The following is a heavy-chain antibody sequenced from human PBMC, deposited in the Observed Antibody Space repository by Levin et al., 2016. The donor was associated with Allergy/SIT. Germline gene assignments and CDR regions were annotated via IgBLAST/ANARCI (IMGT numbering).Heavy chain of an antibody. Sequence: GGSLRLSCAASGFTFSSYAMSWVRQAPGKGLEWVSAISGSGGSTYYADSVKGRFTISRDNSKNTLYLQMNSLRAEDTAVYYCANSIAAAGTYYYYYYGMDVWGQGTTVTVSS. CDR3: ANSIAAAGTYYYYYYGMDV. D-gene: IGHD6-13*01. J-gene: IGHJ6*02. CDR2: ISGSGGST. V-gene: IGHV3-23*01. CDR1: GFTFSSYA.